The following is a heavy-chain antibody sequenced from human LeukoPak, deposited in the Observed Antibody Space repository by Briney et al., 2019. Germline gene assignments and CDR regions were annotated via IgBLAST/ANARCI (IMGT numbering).Heavy chain of an antibody. J-gene: IGHJ5*02. CDR3: ARQVDTAMVMIGFDP. Sequence: SETLSLTCTVSGGSISSSSYYWGWIRQPPGKGLGWIGSIYYSGSTYYNPSLKSRVTISVDTSKNQFSLKLSSVTAADTAVYYCARQVDTAMVMIGFDPWGQGTLVTVSS. CDR1: GGSISSSSYY. CDR2: IYYSGST. V-gene: IGHV4-39*01. D-gene: IGHD5-18*01.